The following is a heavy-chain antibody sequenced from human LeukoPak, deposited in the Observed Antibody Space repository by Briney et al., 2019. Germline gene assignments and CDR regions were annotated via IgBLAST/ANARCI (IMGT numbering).Heavy chain of an antibody. CDR2: IIPIFGTA. CDR1: RGTFSSYA. V-gene: IGHV1-69*13. D-gene: IGHD3-22*01. J-gene: IGHJ3*02. CDR3: ARDVREGWSGITMTKPRTDAFDI. Sequence: ASVKVSCKASRGTFSSYAISRVRQAPGQGLEWMGGIIPIFGTANYAQKFQGRVTITADESTSTAYMELSSLRSEDTAVYYCARDVREGWSGITMTKPRTDAFDIWGQGTMVTVSS.